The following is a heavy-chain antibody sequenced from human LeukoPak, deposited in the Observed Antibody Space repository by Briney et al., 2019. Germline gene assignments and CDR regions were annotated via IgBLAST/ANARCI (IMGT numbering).Heavy chain of an antibody. CDR1: GFSFSSFW. V-gene: IGHV3-74*01. CDR3: VKSDWFDP. Sequence: GGSLRVSCAASGFSFSSFWMNWVRQAPGKGLMWVSRIKGDGSSTTYADSVKGRFTISRDNAKNTLYLEMNSLRAEDTAVYYCVKSDWFDPWGPGTLVTVSS. J-gene: IGHJ5*02. CDR2: IKGDGSST.